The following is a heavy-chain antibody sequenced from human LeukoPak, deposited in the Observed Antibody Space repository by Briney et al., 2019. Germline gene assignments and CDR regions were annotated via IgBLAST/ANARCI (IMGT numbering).Heavy chain of an antibody. CDR2: ISGSGGST. V-gene: IGHV3-23*01. CDR1: GFTFSTHA. Sequence: GGSLRLSCAASGFTFSTHAMSWVRQAPGKGLDWLSAISGSGGSTYYADSVKGRFTISRDNSKNTLYLQLDSLRAEDTAVYYCAKAVGGSGSYYSPFDYWGQGTLVTVSS. J-gene: IGHJ4*02. CDR3: AKAVGGSGSYYSPFDY. D-gene: IGHD3-10*01.